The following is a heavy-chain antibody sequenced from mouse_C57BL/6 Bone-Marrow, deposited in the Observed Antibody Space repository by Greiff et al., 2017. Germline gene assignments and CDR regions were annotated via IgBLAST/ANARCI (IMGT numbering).Heavy chain of an antibody. CDR3: ARGSHWYFDV. J-gene: IGHJ1*03. D-gene: IGHD1-1*02. Sequence: DVQLQESGPVLVKPGASVKMSCKASGYTFTDYYMNWVKQSHGKSLEWIGVINPYNGGTSYNQKFKGKATLTVDKSSSTAYMELNSLTSEDSAVYYCARGSHWYFDVWGTGTTVTVSS. CDR2: INPYNGGT. CDR1: GYTFTDYY. V-gene: IGHV1-19*01.